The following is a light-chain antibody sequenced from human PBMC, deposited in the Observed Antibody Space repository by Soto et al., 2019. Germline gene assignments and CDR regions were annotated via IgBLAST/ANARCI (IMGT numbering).Light chain of an antibody. J-gene: IGKJ1*01. CDR2: DTS. V-gene: IGKV3-15*01. CDR1: QSVYSS. CDR3: QQYVNWPPGE. Sequence: EIVVTQSQATLSVSPGERVTLSCRASQSVYSSLAWYQHLPGQAPRLLIYDTSTRAAGIAARFSGSGSGTEFTLTISSLQSADSEVYYDQQYVNWPPGEFGQGTTVAIK.